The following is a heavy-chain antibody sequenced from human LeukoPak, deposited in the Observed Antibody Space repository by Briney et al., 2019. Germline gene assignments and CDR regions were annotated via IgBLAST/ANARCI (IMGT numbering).Heavy chain of an antibody. CDR3: ARLRRVGFLSRLLWGNWFDP. V-gene: IGHV4-34*01. J-gene: IGHJ5*02. CDR1: GGSFSGYY. CDR2: INHSGST. Sequence: SETLSLTCAVYGGSFSGYYWSWIRQPPGKGLEWIGEINHSGSTNYNPSLKSRVTISVDTSKNQFSLKLSSVTAADTAVYYCARLRRVGFLSRLLWGNWFDPWGQGTLVTVSS. D-gene: IGHD3/OR15-3a*01.